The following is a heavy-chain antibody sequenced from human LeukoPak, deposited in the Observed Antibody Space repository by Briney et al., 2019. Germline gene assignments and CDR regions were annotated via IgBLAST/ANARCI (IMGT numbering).Heavy chain of an antibody. CDR3: AKDSGSYSRNFDL. CDR1: GFTFSNYA. V-gene: IGHV3-23*01. CDR2: ISGSGGST. D-gene: IGHD1-26*01. J-gene: IGHJ2*01. Sequence: PGGSLRLSCAASGFTFSNYAMSWVRQAPGKGLEWVSAISGSGGSTYYADSVKGRFTISRDNSKNTLYLQMNSLRAEDTAVYYCAKDSGSYSRNFDLWGRGTLVTVSS.